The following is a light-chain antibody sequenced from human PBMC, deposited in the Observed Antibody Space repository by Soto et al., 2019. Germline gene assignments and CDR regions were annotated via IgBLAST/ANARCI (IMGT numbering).Light chain of an antibody. CDR2: KAS. Sequence: DIQMTQSPSTLSASVGDRVTITCRASQSISSWLAWYQQKPGKAPDLLIYKASSLESGVPSRFSGSGSGTEFTLTISSLQPDDFATYYCQQYNSYPYTVGQGTKREIK. V-gene: IGKV1-5*03. J-gene: IGKJ2*01. CDR1: QSISSW. CDR3: QQYNSYPYT.